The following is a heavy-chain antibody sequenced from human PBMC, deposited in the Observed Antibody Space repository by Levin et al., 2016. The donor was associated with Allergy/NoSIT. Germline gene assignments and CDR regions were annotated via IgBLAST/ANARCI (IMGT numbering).Heavy chain of an antibody. CDR1: GYTFTSNA. J-gene: IGHJ4*02. D-gene: IGHD3-22*01. CDR2: INTGTGNT. Sequence: ASVKVSCKASGYTFTSNAIHWVRQAPGQRPEWMGWINTGTGNTRYSQKFQGRVTITRATSASTAYMELRRLKSEDTAVYYCARGDSSAYHYWGQGTLVTVSS. V-gene: IGHV1-3*04. CDR3: ARGDSSAYHY.